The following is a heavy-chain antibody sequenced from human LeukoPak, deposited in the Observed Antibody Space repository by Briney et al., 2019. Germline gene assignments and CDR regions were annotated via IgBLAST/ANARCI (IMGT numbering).Heavy chain of an antibody. J-gene: IGHJ3*02. CDR3: ARDYDSSGYYSPDAFDI. V-gene: IGHV4-39*02. Sequence: SETLSLTCTVSGGSISSSSYYWGWIRQPPGKGLEWIGSIYYSGTTYYNPSLKSRVTISVDTSKNQFSLKLSSVTAADTAVYYCARDYDSSGYYSPDAFDICGQGTMVTVSS. D-gene: IGHD3-22*01. CDR2: IYYSGTT. CDR1: GGSISSSSYY.